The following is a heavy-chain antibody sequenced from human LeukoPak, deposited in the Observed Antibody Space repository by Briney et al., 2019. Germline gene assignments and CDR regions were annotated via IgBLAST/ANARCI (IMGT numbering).Heavy chain of an antibody. CDR2: INHSGSP. Sequence: SETLSLTCAVYGGSFSDYYWTWIRQPPGKGLEWIGEINHSGSPNNNPSLKSRVSMSFDTSKNQFSLKLSSVTAADTAVYYCAREDGDYTFDYWGQGTLVTVSS. J-gene: IGHJ4*02. D-gene: IGHD4-17*01. CDR3: AREDGDYTFDY. CDR1: GGSFSDYY. V-gene: IGHV4-34*01.